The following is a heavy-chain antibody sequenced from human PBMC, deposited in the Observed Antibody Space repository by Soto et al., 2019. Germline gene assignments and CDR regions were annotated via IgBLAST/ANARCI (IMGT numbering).Heavy chain of an antibody. CDR1: GYTFTSYG. Sequence: ASVKVSCKASGYTFTSYGISWVRQAPGQGLEWMGWISAYSGATNYNPSLKSRVSMSVDTSKNQLSLKLSSVTAADTAIYYCASNSGYDQFDFWGQGTLVTVSS. D-gene: IGHD5-12*01. V-gene: IGHV1-18*01. CDR2: ISAYSGAT. J-gene: IGHJ4*02. CDR3: ASNSGYDQFDF.